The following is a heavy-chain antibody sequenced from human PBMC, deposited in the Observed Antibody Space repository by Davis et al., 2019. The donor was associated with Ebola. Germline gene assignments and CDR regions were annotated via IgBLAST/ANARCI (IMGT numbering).Heavy chain of an antibody. V-gene: IGHV5-51*01. J-gene: IGHJ6*02. CDR3: ARRRRRGSSSWYYYYGIDV. CDR2: IYPGDSDT. D-gene: IGHD6-13*01. Sequence: GESLKISCKGSGYSFTSYWIGWVRQMPGKGLEWMGIIYPGDSDTRYSPSFQGQVTISADKSISTAYLQWSSLKASDTAMYYCARRRRRGSSSWYYYYGIDVWGQGTTVTVSS. CDR1: GYSFTSYW.